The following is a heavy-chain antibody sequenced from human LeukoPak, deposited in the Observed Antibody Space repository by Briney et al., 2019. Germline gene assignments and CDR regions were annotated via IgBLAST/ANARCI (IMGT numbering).Heavy chain of an antibody. V-gene: IGHV4-38-2*02. D-gene: IGHD5-12*01. Sequence: SETLSLTCTVSGYSISRGYYWGWIRQPPGKGLEWIGSIYHTGNTYSNPPLKSRVTISVDTSKNQFSLKLNSVTAADTAVYYCARYNPSGYDLDYWGQGSLVTVSS. CDR2: IYHTGNT. CDR3: ARYNPSGYDLDY. J-gene: IGHJ4*02. CDR1: GYSISRGYY.